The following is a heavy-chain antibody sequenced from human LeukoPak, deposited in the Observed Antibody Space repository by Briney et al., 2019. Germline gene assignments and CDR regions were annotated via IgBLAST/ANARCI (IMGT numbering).Heavy chain of an antibody. V-gene: IGHV3-30*02. Sequence: GGSLRLSCAASGFSFSNYGMHWVRQTPGKGLEWVALIQSDGSKTYSADSVKGRFTISRDNPRNTLYLQMNRLRPEDTAVYYCAKRYCKSATCRSDMDAWGQGTTVTVSS. CDR1: GFSFSNYG. D-gene: IGHD2-15*01. CDR2: IQSDGSKT. CDR3: AKRYCKSATCRSDMDA. J-gene: IGHJ6*02.